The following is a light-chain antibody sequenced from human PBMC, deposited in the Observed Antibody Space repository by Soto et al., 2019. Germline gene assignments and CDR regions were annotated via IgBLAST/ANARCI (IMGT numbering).Light chain of an antibody. CDR1: QSVGSAW. J-gene: IGKJ1*01. Sequence: VLTQSPGTLSLSPGERATLSCRASQSVGSAWLAWYQPKPGQAPRLLLYNTSTSSTGIPDRFSGSGSWTDFTLTISRLEPEDFAVYYCQQYGSPLCTFDQANNVEVK. V-gene: IGKV3-20*01. CDR3: QQYGSPLCT. CDR2: NTS.